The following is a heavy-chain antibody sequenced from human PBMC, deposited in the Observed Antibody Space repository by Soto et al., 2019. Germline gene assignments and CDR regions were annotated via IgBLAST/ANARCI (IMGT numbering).Heavy chain of an antibody. D-gene: IGHD3-22*01. CDR3: GTYHSSGYFDDY. J-gene: IGHJ4*02. CDR2: IHHSGST. Sequence: QLHLQESGSGLVKPSQTLSLTCAVSSGSINSGGYSWTWIRQPPGKGLEWIGYIHHSGSTFYSPSLKSRATISVDRSKNQFTLNLSSVTAADTAVYYCGTYHSSGYFDDYWGQGTLVTVSS. V-gene: IGHV4-30-2*01. CDR1: SGSINSGGYS.